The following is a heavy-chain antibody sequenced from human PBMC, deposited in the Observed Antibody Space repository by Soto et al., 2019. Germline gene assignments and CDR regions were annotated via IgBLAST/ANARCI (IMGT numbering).Heavy chain of an antibody. Sequence: QVQLQQWGAGLLKPSETLSLTCAVYGGSFSGYYWSWIRQPPGKGLEWIGEINHSGSTNYNPSLKSRVPISVDTSKNQFSLKLSSVTAADTAVYYCARARGRGYSGYVLSWPSDYWGQGTLVTVSS. CDR3: ARARGRGYSGYVLSWPSDY. V-gene: IGHV4-34*01. D-gene: IGHD5-12*01. J-gene: IGHJ4*02. CDR1: GGSFSGYY. CDR2: INHSGST.